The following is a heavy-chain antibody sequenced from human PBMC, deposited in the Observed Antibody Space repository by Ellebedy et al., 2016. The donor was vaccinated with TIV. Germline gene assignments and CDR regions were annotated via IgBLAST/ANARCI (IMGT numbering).Heavy chain of an antibody. V-gene: IGHV4-39*07. J-gene: IGHJ6*02. CDR3: ARTPPWGSRWYYYGMDV. Sequence: SETLSLTXTVSGGSISSSSYYWGWIRQPPGKGLEWIGSIYYSGSTYYNPSLKSRVTISVDTSKNQFSLKLSSVTAADTAVYYCARTPPWGSRWYYYGMDVWGQGTTVTVSS. CDR1: GGSISSSSYY. CDR2: IYYSGST. D-gene: IGHD6-13*01.